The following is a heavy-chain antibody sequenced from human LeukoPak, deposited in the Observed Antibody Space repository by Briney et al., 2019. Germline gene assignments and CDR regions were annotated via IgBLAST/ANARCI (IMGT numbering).Heavy chain of an antibody. J-gene: IGHJ4*02. CDR1: GFIFNTYS. Sequence: PGGTLRLSCTAYGFIFNTYSMNWVRQAPGKGLEWVSYVSSSSRTIYYADSVKGRFTSSRDNAKNSLYLQINSLRAEDTAVYYCARDLGLYDYGGNIDFWGQGTLVTVSS. V-gene: IGHV3-48*04. D-gene: IGHD4-23*01. CDR3: ARDLGLYDYGGNIDF. CDR2: VSSSSRTI.